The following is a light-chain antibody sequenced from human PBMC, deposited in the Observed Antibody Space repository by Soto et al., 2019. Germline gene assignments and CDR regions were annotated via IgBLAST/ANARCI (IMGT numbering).Light chain of an antibody. J-gene: IGKJ1*01. CDR1: QSIISN. Sequence: EIVLTQSPGTLSLSPGERATLSCRASQSIISNLAWYQQKPGQAPRLLIFGASTRATGIPARFSGSGSGTEFTLTISSLQSADFAVYYCQQYYSWPRGTFGQGTKVDIK. V-gene: IGKV3-15*01. CDR2: GAS. CDR3: QQYYSWPRGT.